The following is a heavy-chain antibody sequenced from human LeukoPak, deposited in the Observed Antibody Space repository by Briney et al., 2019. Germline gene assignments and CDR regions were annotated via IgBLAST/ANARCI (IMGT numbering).Heavy chain of an antibody. CDR3: AKGTGTTFLFDY. V-gene: IGHV3-30*18. Sequence: GRSLRLSCAASGFTFSSYGMHWVRQAPGKGLEWVAVIWYGGSNKYYADSVKGRFTIFRDNSKNTLYLQMNSLRAEDTAVYYCAKGTGTTFLFDYWGQGTLVTVSS. CDR1: GFTFSSYG. CDR2: IWYGGSNK. D-gene: IGHD1-1*01. J-gene: IGHJ4*02.